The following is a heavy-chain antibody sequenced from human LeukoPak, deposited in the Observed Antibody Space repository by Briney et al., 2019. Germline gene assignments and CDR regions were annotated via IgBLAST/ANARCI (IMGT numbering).Heavy chain of an antibody. D-gene: IGHD4-17*01. CDR1: GFIFSDYY. CDR3: ARDRASGDYVFDL. V-gene: IGHV3-11*06. Sequence: GGSLRLSCAASGFIFSDYYMTWLRQAPGKGLEWCSYISPTTGYTNSADSVKGRFTISRDNAKNTVYLQLNSLRPDDTAVYYCARDRASGDYVFDLWGQGTLVTVSP. CDR2: ISPTTGYT. J-gene: IGHJ4*02.